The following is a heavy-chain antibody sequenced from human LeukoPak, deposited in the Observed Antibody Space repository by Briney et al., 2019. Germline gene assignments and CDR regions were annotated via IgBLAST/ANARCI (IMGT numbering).Heavy chain of an antibody. J-gene: IGHJ4*02. V-gene: IGHV4-59*01. CDR1: GGSISNYY. Sequence: SETLSLTCTVSGGSISNYYWSWIRQPPGKGLQWIGYIYYSGSTNYNPSLKSRVTISVDTSKNQFSLKLSSVTAADTAVYYCAREGGYSSSRLSFRYWGQGTLVTVSS. D-gene: IGHD6-13*01. CDR3: AREGGYSSSRLSFRY. CDR2: IYYSGST.